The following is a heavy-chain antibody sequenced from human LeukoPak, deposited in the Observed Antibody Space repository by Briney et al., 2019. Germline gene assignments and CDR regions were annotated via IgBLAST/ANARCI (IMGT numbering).Heavy chain of an antibody. D-gene: IGHD2-8*01. CDR2: ISSSSSYI. V-gene: IGHV3-21*01. CDR1: GFTFSSYS. CDR3: ARDPQGVCYFDL. Sequence: GGSLRLSCAASGFTFSSYSMNWVRQAPGKGLEWVSSISSSSSYIYYADSVKGRFTISRDNAKNSLYLQMNSLRAEDTAVYYRARDPQGVCYFDLWGRGTLVTVSS. J-gene: IGHJ2*01.